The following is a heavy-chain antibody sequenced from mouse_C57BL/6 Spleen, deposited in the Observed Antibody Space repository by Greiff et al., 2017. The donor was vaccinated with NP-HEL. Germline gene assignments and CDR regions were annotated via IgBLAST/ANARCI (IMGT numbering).Heavy chain of an antibody. Sequence: VHVKQSGAELVRPGASVKLSCTASGFNIKDYYMHWVKQRPEQGLEWIGRIDPEDGDTEYAPKFQGKATMTADTSSNTAYLQLSSLTSEDTAVYYCTTGGPSFADWGQGTLVTVSA. CDR1: GFNIKDYY. V-gene: IGHV14-1*01. CDR3: TTGGPSFAD. J-gene: IGHJ3*01. CDR2: IDPEDGDT.